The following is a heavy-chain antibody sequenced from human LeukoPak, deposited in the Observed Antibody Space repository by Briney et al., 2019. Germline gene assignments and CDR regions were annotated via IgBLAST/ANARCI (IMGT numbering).Heavy chain of an antibody. J-gene: IGHJ4*02. CDR2: IYTSGST. Sequence: PSETLSLTCTVSGGSISSYYWSWIRQPAGKGLEWIGRIYTSGSTNYNPSLKSRVTMSVDTSKNQFSLKLSSVTAADTAVYYCARVGSSITTGRNYFDYWGQGTLVIVSS. CDR1: GGSISSYY. CDR3: ARVGSSITTGRNYFDY. V-gene: IGHV4-4*07. D-gene: IGHD4-11*01.